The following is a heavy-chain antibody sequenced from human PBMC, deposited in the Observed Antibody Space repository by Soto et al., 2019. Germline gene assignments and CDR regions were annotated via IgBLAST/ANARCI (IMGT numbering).Heavy chain of an antibody. CDR3: ARTHDYGDYYFDY. Sequence: EVQLLESGGGLVQPGGSLRLSCAPSGLTFRSYAMTWVRQAPGKGLEWVSAISGSGGTTYYADSVKGRFTISRDNSKSTLYLQMNSLRAEDTAVYYCARTHDYGDYYFDYWGQGTLVTVSS. D-gene: IGHD4-17*01. CDR1: GLTFRSYA. V-gene: IGHV3-23*01. CDR2: ISGSGGTT. J-gene: IGHJ4*02.